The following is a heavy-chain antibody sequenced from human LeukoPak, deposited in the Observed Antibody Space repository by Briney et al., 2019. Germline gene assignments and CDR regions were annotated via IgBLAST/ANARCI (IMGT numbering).Heavy chain of an antibody. CDR2: ISAYNGNT. CDR1: GYTFTSYG. V-gene: IGHV1-18*01. Sequence: GASVKVSCKASGYTFTSYGISWVRQAPGQGREWMGWISAYNGNTNYAQKLQGRVTLTTDTATSTAYMELRSLRSDDTAVYYCARAPFGELLSPWGQGTLVTVSS. CDR3: ARAPFGELLSP. J-gene: IGHJ5*02. D-gene: IGHD3-10*01.